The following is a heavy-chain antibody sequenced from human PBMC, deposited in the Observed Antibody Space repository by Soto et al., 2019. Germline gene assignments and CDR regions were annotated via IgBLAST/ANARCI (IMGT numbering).Heavy chain of an antibody. D-gene: IGHD2-15*01. CDR1: GVTFRNYA. CDR3: VKGDQLLRYYFEF. Sequence: PGGSLRLYCSVSGVTFRNYAMHWVRQAPGKGLEYVSGITSDGDSTYHADSVKGRFTISRDNSKNTLYLQMSSLRVEDTAVYYCVKGDQLLRYYFEFWGQGTLVTVSS. V-gene: IGHV3-64D*06. CDR2: ITSDGDST. J-gene: IGHJ4*02.